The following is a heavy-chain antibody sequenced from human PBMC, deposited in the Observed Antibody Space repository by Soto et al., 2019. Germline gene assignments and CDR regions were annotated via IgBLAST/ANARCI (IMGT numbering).Heavy chain of an antibody. CDR1: RFTFDDYT. V-gene: IGHV3-43*01. CDR2: ISWDGGST. J-gene: IGHJ6*02. D-gene: IGHD6-6*01. Sequence: GGSLRLSCAASRFTFDDYTMHWVRQAPGKGLEWVSLISWDGGSTYYADSVKGRFTISRDNSKNSLYLQMNSLRTEDTALDYWAKDTASIAVLGISGMDVWGQGTTVTLSS. CDR3: AKDTASIAVLGISGMDV.